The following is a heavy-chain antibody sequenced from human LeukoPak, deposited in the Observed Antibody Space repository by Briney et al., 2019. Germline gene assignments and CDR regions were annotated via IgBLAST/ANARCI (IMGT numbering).Heavy chain of an antibody. CDR1: GFTFYNYA. V-gene: IGHV3-23*01. J-gene: IGHJ4*02. CDR2: ISGGGDIT. CDR3: AKDRRGFYRPTDY. Sequence: GGSLRLSCAASGFTFYNYAMNSVRQAPGKGLERVSGISGGGDITYYADSVKGRFTISRDHSKNTLYLQMDNLTAEDTAVYYCAKDRRGFYRPTDYWGQGTLVTVSS. D-gene: IGHD3-22*01.